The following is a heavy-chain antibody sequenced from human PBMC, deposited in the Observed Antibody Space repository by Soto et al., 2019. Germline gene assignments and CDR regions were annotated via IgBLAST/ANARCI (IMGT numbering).Heavy chain of an antibody. CDR2: VSSSGNT. Sequence: QVQLQESGPGLVKPSETLSLTCTVSGDSLGNYYWFWIRQPVGKGLEWIGRVSSSGNTNANPTLNSRASMAIDTSMNQFSLRLRSVTDADTAVYYGARADYEILTGSYAMDVWGQGTTVTVSS. D-gene: IGHD3-9*01. J-gene: IGHJ6*02. V-gene: IGHV4-4*07. CDR3: ARADYEILTGSYAMDV. CDR1: GDSLGNYY.